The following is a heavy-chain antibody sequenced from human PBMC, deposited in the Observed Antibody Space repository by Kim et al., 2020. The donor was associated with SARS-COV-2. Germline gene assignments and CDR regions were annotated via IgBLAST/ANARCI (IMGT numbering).Heavy chain of an antibody. V-gene: IGHV4-30-4*01. Sequence: SETLSLTCTVSGGSISSGEYYWSWIRQPPGKGLEWIGYIYYSGSTHYNPSLKSRISMSVDTSKNQFSLKLTSVTVADTAVYYCARDPALRYYGTSDHYHGDSWGQGTLVTVSS. CDR1: GGSISSGEYY. D-gene: IGHD3-10*01. CDR3: ARDPALRYYGTSDHYHGDS. CDR2: IYYSGST. J-gene: IGHJ4*02.